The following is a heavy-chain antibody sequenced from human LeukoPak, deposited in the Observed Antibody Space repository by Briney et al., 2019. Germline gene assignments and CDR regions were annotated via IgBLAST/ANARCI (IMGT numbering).Heavy chain of an antibody. V-gene: IGHV3-23*01. CDR3: ANEGSSGWYERDWLDP. CDR1: GFTFNNYA. J-gene: IGHJ5*02. CDR2: ISGSGGST. D-gene: IGHD6-19*01. Sequence: SGGSLRLSCAASGFTFNNYAMNWVRQAPGKGLEWVSAISGSGGSTYYADSVKGRFTISRDNSEITLHLQMDSLRPEDTAIYYFANEGSSGWYERDWLDPWGQGTLVTVSS.